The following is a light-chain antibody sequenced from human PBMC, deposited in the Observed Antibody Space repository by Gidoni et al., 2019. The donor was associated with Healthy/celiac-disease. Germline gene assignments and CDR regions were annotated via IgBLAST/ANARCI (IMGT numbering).Light chain of an antibody. V-gene: IGKV1-5*01. Sequence: DIQMTQSPSTLSASVGDRVTITCRASQSISSWLAWYQQKPGKAPKLLIYDASSLESGVPSRFSGSGSGTEFTLTISSLQPDAFATYYCQQYNRYPYTFGQGTQLEIK. CDR1: QSISSW. CDR3: QQYNRYPYT. CDR2: DAS. J-gene: IGKJ2*01.